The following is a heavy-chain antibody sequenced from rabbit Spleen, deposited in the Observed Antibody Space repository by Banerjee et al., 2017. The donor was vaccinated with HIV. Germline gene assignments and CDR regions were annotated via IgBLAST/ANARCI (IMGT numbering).Heavy chain of an antibody. CDR1: GLDFSSSYY. Sequence: QSLEESGGDLVQPEGSLTLTCKASGLDFSSSYYMCWVRQAPGKGLEWISCIVGSSSGFTYSATWAKGRFTCSKTSSTTVTLQMTSLTVADTATYFCARDTATSFSSYGMDLWGPGTLVTVS. J-gene: IGHJ6*01. D-gene: IGHD7-1*01. CDR2: IVGSSSGFT. CDR3: ARDTATSFSSYGMDL. V-gene: IGHV1S40*01.